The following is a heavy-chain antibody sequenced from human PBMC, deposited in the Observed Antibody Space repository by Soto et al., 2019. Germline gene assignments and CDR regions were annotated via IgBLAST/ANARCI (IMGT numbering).Heavy chain of an antibody. Sequence: QVQLVQSGAEVKKPGSSVKISCKAPGGTFSDYAISWVRQAPGQGLEWMGGIIPIYGTSNYAQKFHDRVTLSADTSTSTAYMDLSSLRPEDTAVYYCARDLGGCSAGSCRYYWFDLWGQGTLVTVSS. J-gene: IGHJ5*02. CDR1: GGTFSDYA. V-gene: IGHV1-69*06. CDR2: IIPIYGTS. CDR3: ARDLGGCSAGSCRYYWFDL. D-gene: IGHD2-15*01.